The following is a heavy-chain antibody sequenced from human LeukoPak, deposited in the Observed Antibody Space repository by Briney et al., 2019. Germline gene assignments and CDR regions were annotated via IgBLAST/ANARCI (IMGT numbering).Heavy chain of an antibody. V-gene: IGHV3-21*01. D-gene: IGHD4-23*01. CDR3: AKEISYYGDKGRDAFDM. J-gene: IGHJ3*02. Sequence: GGSLRLSCAASGFTFSSYSMNWVRQAPGKGLEWVSSISSSSRYIYYADSVKGRFTISRDNSKNTLYLQMNSLRAEDTAVYYCAKEISYYGDKGRDAFDMWGQGTMVTVSS. CDR1: GFTFSSYS. CDR2: ISSSSRYI.